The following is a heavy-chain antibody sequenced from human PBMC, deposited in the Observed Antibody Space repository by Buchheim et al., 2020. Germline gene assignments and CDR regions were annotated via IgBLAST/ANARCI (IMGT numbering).Heavy chain of an antibody. J-gene: IGHJ4*02. V-gene: IGHV3-23*01. D-gene: IGHD6-13*01. CDR3: AKDSGAIAAPAYYFDY. CDR2: ISASGGTT. CDR1: GFTFSSYT. Sequence: EVQLLESGGGLVQPGGSLRLSCAASGFTFSSYTMSWVRQAPGKGLEWVSAISASGGTTYYADSVKGRFTISRDNSKNTLSLQMNSLRAEDTAVYYCAKDSGAIAAPAYYFDYWGQGTL.